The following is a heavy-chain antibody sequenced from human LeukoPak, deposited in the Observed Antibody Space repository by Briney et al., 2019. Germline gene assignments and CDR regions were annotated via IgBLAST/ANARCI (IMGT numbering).Heavy chain of an antibody. V-gene: IGHV3-48*02. CDR3: ARVMSGSGTYYSWYFDY. CDR1: GFTFRIYS. Sequence: GRSLRLSCAASGFTFRIYSMNWVRQAPGKGLEGVSYISSSSSTIYYADSVKGRFTISRDNAKNSLYLQMNSLRDEDTAVYYCARVMSGSGTYYSWYFDYWGQGTLVTVSS. J-gene: IGHJ4*02. CDR2: ISSSSSTI. D-gene: IGHD3-10*01.